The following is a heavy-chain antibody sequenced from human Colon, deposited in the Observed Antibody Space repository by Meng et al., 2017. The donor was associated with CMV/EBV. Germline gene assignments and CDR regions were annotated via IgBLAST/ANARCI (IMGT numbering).Heavy chain of an antibody. CDR2: IGSNEGST. Sequence: GGSLRLSCAASEFTFSQLTMYWVRQAPGKGLEYVSSIGSNEGSTNYADSVKGRFTISRDNSKNTLYLQMNSLRAEDTAVYYCAKSNPYGMDVGGQGTTVTVSS. CDR3: AKSNPYGMDV. V-gene: IGHV3-64*02. CDR1: EFTFSQLT. J-gene: IGHJ6*02.